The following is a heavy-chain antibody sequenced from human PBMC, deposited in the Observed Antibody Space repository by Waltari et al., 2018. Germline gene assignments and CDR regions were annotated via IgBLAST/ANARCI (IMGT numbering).Heavy chain of an antibody. J-gene: IGHJ4*02. Sequence: QVQLVPSVPEVTKPGASVKVSCKASGYPFTSYAMHWVRQAPGQRLEWMGWLNAGNGNTKYSQKCQGRVTITRDTSASTAYMDLSSLRSEDTAVYYCGYGEGSGGFDYWGQGTLVTVSS. CDR3: GYGEGSGGFDY. CDR2: LNAGNGNT. D-gene: IGHD4-17*01. CDR1: GYPFTSYA. V-gene: IGHV1-3*01.